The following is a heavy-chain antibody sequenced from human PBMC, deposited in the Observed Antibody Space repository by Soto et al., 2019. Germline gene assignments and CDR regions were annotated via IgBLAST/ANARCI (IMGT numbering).Heavy chain of an antibody. CDR3: AREPHGDYGFDY. CDR2: IWYDGSNK. Sequence: QVQLVESGGGVVQPGRSLRLSCAASGFTFSSYGMHWVRQAPGKGLEWVAVIWYDGSNKYYADSVKGRFTISRDNSKNTLYLQMNSLRAEDTAVYYWAREPHGDYGFDYWGQGTLVTVSS. V-gene: IGHV3-33*01. CDR1: GFTFSSYG. D-gene: IGHD4-17*01. J-gene: IGHJ4*02.